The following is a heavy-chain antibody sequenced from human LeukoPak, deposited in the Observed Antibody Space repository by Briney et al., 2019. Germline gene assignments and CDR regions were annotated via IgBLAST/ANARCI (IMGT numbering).Heavy chain of an antibody. V-gene: IGHV3-74*01. CDR3: AKGYNYRFDY. Sequence: GGSLRLSCAASGFTFSSYWMHWVRQAPGKGLVWVSHINSDGSTIGYADSVKGRFTISRDSAKNTLYLEMNNLRAEDAAVYYCAKGYNYRFDYWGQGTLVIAST. CDR2: INSDGSTI. D-gene: IGHD1-20*01. CDR1: GFTFSSYW. J-gene: IGHJ4*02.